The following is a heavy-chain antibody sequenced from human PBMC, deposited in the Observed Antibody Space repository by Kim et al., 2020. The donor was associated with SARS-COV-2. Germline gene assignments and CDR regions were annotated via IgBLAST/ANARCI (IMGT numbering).Heavy chain of an antibody. CDR2: IYFDGHT. CDR3: ARQRYCIGSTCPLDY. J-gene: IGHJ4*03. V-gene: IGHV4-39*01. Sequence: SETLSLTCTVSGGSISTSGYYWGWIRQPPGRGLEWIGVIYFDGHTSYNPSLKSRVTISVDTSRNQFSLKVNSVTAADTAVYFCARQRYCIGSTCPLDYWGQGSSFTFSS. CDR1: GGSISTSGYY. D-gene: IGHD2-2*01.